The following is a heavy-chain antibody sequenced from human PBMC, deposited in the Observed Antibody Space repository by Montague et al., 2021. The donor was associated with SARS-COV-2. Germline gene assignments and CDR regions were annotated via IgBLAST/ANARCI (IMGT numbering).Heavy chain of an antibody. J-gene: IGHJ6*02. Sequence: SETLSLTCTVSGDSINTYYWNWIRQPPGKGLEWLGSIFYTGGTNYNPSLKSRVTISLDTSKNQFFLKVTSVTAADTAVYYCARQAAGSHSYYGGDVWCQGTTVTGSS. CDR3: ARQAAGSHSYYGGDV. V-gene: IGHV4-59*12. D-gene: IGHD6-13*01. CDR1: GDSINTYY. CDR2: IFYTGGT.